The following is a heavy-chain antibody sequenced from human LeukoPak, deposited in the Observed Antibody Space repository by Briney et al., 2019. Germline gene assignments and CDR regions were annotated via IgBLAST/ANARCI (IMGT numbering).Heavy chain of an antibody. D-gene: IGHD2-2*01. CDR2: IYYSGST. J-gene: IGHJ6*02. V-gene: IGHV4-59*01. CDR1: GGSISSYY. Sequence: PSETLSLTCAVYGGSISSYYWSWIRQPPGKGLEWIGYIYYSGSTNYNPSLKSRVTISVDTSKNQFSLKLSSVTAADTAVYYCARASRAYYYYYGMDVWGQGTTVTVSS. CDR3: ARASRAYYYYYGMDV.